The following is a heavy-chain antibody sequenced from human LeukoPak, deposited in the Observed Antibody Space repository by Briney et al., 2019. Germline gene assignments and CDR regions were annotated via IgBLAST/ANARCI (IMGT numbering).Heavy chain of an antibody. V-gene: IGHV4-34*01. J-gene: IGHJ4*02. CDR2: INHSGST. Sequence: SETLSLTCTVSGGSISGDYWSWIRQPPGKGLEWIGEINHSGSTNYNPSLKSRVTISVDTSKNQFSLKLSSVTAADTAVYYCARLVRHPLQYGGYDYEFDYWGQGTLVTVSS. D-gene: IGHD5-12*01. CDR1: GGSISGDY. CDR3: ARLVRHPLQYGGYDYEFDY.